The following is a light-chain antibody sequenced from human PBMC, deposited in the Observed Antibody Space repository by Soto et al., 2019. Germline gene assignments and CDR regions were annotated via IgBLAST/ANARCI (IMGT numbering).Light chain of an antibody. Sequence: QSALTQPPSASGSPGQSATISCTGTSSDVGDYNFVSWYQQHPGKAPKLIIYEVTKRPSGVPDRFSGSKSGNTASLTVSGLQTDDEADYYGSSFAGSNTLVFGGGTKVTVL. CDR2: EVT. V-gene: IGLV2-8*01. CDR1: SSDVGDYNF. J-gene: IGLJ3*02. CDR3: SSFAGSNTLV.